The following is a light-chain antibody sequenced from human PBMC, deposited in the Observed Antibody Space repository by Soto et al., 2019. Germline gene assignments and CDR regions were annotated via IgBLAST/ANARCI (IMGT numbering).Light chain of an antibody. CDR3: CSYAGSYTWDWV. J-gene: IGLJ3*02. CDR2: DVS. CDR1: SSDVGGYNY. V-gene: IGLV2-11*01. Sequence: QSALTQPRSVSGSPGQSVTISCTGTSSDVGGYNYVSWYQQHPGKAPKLMIYDVSKRPSGVPDRFSGSKSGNTASLTISGLQAEDEADYYCCSYAGSYTWDWVFGGGTKL.